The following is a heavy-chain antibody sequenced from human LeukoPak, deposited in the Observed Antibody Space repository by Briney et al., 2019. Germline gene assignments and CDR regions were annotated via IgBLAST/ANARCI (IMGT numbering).Heavy chain of an antibody. V-gene: IGHV3-23*01. CDR2: ISGGSGSI. Sequence: PGGSLRLSCAASGFTFSSYAMGWVRQAPGSGLGWVSVISGGSGSIYYADSVKGRFTISRDNSKNTLYLQMNSLRAEDTAVYYCAKDLGDLIPNSGIDYWGQGTLVTVSS. CDR3: AKDLGDLIPNSGIDY. CDR1: GFTFSSYA. D-gene: IGHD1-1*01. J-gene: IGHJ4*02.